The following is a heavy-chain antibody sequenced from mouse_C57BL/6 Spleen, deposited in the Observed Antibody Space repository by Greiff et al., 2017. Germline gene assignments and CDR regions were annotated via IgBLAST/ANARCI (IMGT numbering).Heavy chain of an antibody. CDR3: AREDSNVYYAMDY. V-gene: IGHV1-39*01. D-gene: IGHD2-5*01. Sequence: QLVESVPELVKPGASVKISCKASGYSFTDYNMNWVKQSNGKSLEWIGVINPNYGTTSYNQKFKGKATLTVDQSSSTAYMQLNSLTSEDSAVYYCAREDSNVYYAMDYWGQGTSVTVSS. J-gene: IGHJ4*01. CDR1: GYSFTDYN. CDR2: INPNYGTT.